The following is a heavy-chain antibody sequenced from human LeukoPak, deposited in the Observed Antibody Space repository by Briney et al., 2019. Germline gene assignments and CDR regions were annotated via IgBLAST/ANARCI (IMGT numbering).Heavy chain of an antibody. CDR1: GYVFTNFA. Sequence: GASVKVSCKASGYVFTNFAIHWVRQAPGERGEWMGWIDAGNGNAKYSRKFQGRVIITRDTSASTVYMELSSLRSEDTALYYCARKGYRDYHGMDVWGQGTTVTVSS. V-gene: IGHV1-3*01. J-gene: IGHJ6*02. CDR3: ARKGYRDYHGMDV. D-gene: IGHD5-18*01. CDR2: IDAGNGNA.